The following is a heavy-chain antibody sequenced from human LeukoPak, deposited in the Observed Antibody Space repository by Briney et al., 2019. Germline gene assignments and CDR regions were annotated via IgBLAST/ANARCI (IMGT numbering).Heavy chain of an antibody. Sequence: GASVKVSCKASGYTFTSYDINWVRQATGQGLEWMGWMNPNSGNTGYAQKFQGRVTMTRNTSISTAYMELSSLRSEDTAVYYCARYKGGLRYFDWLLYIREGFAFDIWGQGTMVTVSS. CDR3: ARYKGGLRYFDWLLYIREGFAFDI. J-gene: IGHJ3*02. V-gene: IGHV1-8*01. CDR2: MNPNSGNT. CDR1: GYTFTSYD. D-gene: IGHD3-9*01.